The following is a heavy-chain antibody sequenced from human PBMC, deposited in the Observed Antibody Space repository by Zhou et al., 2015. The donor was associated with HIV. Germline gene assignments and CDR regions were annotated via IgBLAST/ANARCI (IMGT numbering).Heavy chain of an antibody. V-gene: IGHV1-69*01. CDR1: GGTFSSYA. CDR3: ARDSIFLGIRGTSMDAFDI. J-gene: IGHJ3*02. D-gene: IGHD2/OR15-2a*01. Sequence: QVQLVQSGAEVKKPGSSVKVSCKASGGTFSSYAISWVRQAPGQGLEWMGGIIPIFGTANYAQKFQGRVTITADESTSTAYMELSSLRSEDTAVYYCARDSIFLGIRGTSMDAFDIWGQGTMVTVSS. CDR2: IIPIFGTA.